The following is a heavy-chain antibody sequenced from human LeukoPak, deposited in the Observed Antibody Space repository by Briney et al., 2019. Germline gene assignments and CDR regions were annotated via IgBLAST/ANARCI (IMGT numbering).Heavy chain of an antibody. CDR2: ISYDGSSK. J-gene: IGHJ3*02. CDR3: AREVSRNTYYYGSGSVGNDAFDI. D-gene: IGHD3-10*01. CDR1: GFTFSSCG. V-gene: IGHV3-30*03. Sequence: GGSLRLSCAVSGFTFSSCGMHWVRQAPGKGLQWVAFISYDGSSKYYADSVKGRFTISRDNAKNSLYLQMNSLRAEDAAVYYCAREVSRNTYYYGSGSVGNDAFDIWGQGTMVTVSS.